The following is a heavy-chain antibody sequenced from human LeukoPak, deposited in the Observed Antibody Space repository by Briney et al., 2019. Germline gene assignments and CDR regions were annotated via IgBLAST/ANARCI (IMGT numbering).Heavy chain of an antibody. CDR2: IYSAGHT. J-gene: IGHJ4*02. CDR1: GFSVSSNY. CDR3: ARGVGERFFDY. Sequence: GGSLRLSCAAAGFSVSSNYMTWIRQAPGKELEWVSVIYSAGHTYYADSVNGRFTISRDNSKNTLYFQMNSLTDEDTAVYYCARGVGERFFDYWGQGTLVTVSS. V-gene: IGHV3-66*01. D-gene: IGHD3-10*01.